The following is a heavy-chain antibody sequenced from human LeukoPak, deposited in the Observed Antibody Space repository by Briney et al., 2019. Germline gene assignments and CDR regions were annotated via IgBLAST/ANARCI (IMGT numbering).Heavy chain of an antibody. Sequence: PGGSLRLSCAASGFTFSSYAMSWVRQAPGKGLEWVSAISGRGGSTYYADSVKGWFTISRDNSKNTLYLQMNSLRAEDTAVYYCAKEENYYGSGSYYNAHDYWGQGTLVTVSS. D-gene: IGHD3-10*01. V-gene: IGHV3-23*01. CDR2: ISGRGGST. J-gene: IGHJ4*02. CDR3: AKEENYYGSGSYYNAHDY. CDR1: GFTFSSYA.